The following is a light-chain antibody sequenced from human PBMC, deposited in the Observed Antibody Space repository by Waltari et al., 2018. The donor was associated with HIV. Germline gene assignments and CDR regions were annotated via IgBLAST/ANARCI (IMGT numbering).Light chain of an antibody. V-gene: IGLV2-23*02. Sequence: QSALTQPASVSGSPGQSITISCTGTSSDVWSYNLVSWYQQHPGKAPKLMIYEVSKRPSGVSTCFSGSKSGNTAALTISGLQAEDEADYYCCAYAGSSTNWVFGGGTKLTVL. J-gene: IGLJ3*02. CDR3: CAYAGSSTNWV. CDR2: EVS. CDR1: SSDVWSYNL.